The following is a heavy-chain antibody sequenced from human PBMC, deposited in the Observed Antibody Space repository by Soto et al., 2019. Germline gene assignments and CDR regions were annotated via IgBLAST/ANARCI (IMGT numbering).Heavy chain of an antibody. V-gene: IGHV4-31*03. J-gene: IGHJ4*02. CDR1: GGSISSGGYY. Sequence: QVQLQESGPGLVKPSQTLSLTCTVSGGSISSGGYYWTWIRQHPGKGLAWLGYIYYGGITYYNPSLKSRVTISVDPSKNQISLKLSSVTAADTAVYYCAREPLDWGQGTRVTVSS. CDR2: IYYGGIT. CDR3: AREPLD.